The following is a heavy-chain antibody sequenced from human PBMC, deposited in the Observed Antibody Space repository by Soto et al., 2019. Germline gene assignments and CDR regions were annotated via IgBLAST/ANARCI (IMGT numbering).Heavy chain of an antibody. Sequence: PVGALSLSCSASGFPFSEYSMHWVPPAPWEGLQYVSTISSDGDITYYADSVKGRFTISRDNSKNTLYLQMNSLRPEDTAVYYCVKVSTFYDILTGYYSTNFFDPWGQGTLVTVSS. J-gene: IGHJ5*02. CDR2: ISSDGDIT. CDR1: GFPFSEYS. V-gene: IGHV3-64D*06. CDR3: VKVSTFYDILTGYYSTNFFDP. D-gene: IGHD3-9*01.